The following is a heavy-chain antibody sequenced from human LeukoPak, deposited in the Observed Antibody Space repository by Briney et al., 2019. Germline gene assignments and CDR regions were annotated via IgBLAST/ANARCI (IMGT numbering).Heavy chain of an antibody. J-gene: IGHJ6*02. CDR3: AKDNLAAGGSYYYYYYGMDV. CDR1: GYTFSSYG. Sequence: GGSLRLSCAASGYTFSSYGMHWVRQAPGKGLEWVAVISYDGSNKYYADSVKGRFTISRDNSKNTLYLQMNSLRAEDTAVYYCAKDNLAAGGSYYYYYYGMDVWGQGTTVTVSS. V-gene: IGHV3-30*18. D-gene: IGHD6-13*01. CDR2: ISYDGSNK.